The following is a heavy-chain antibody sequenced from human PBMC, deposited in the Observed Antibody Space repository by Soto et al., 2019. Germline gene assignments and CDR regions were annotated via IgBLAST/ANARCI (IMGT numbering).Heavy chain of an antibody. J-gene: IGHJ5*02. V-gene: IGHV4-30-4*01. CDR3: ARASLEYDFWSGYSPGWFDP. Sequence: QVQLQESGPGLVKPSQTLSLTCTVSGGSISSGDYYWSWIRQPPGKGLEWIGYIYYSGSTYYNPSRKSRVTISVDTSKNQFSLKLSSVTAADTAVYYCARASLEYDFWSGYSPGWFDPWGQGTLVTVSS. CDR2: IYYSGST. D-gene: IGHD3-3*01. CDR1: GGSISSGDYY.